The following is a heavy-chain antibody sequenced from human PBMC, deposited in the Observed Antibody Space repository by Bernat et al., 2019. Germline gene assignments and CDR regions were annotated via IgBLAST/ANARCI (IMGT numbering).Heavy chain of an antibody. J-gene: IGHJ4*02. CDR2: IRGSGSGT. V-gene: IGHV3-23*01. D-gene: IGHD4-17*01. CDR3: AKDPAGYGDGYYFDY. CDR1: GFTFNTYT. Sequence: EVQLLESGGGLVQPGGSLRLSCAASGFTFNTYTMAWVRQAPGKGLEWVSAIRGSGSGTYYADSVSGRFTISRDNSKNTLYLQMNSLRAEDTAVYYCAKDPAGYGDGYYFDYWGQGTLATVSS.